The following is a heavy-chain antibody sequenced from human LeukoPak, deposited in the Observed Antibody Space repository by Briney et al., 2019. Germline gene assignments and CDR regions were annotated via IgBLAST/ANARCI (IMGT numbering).Heavy chain of an antibody. Sequence: GGSLRLSCAASGFTFSSYAMTWIRQAPGKELEWVSYISSSGSTIYYAGSVKGRFTISRDNTKNSLYLQMNSLRAEDTAVYYCASGFNQAETQPWNAFDIWGQGTMVTVSS. D-gene: IGHD1-14*01. V-gene: IGHV3-11*01. CDR2: ISSSGSTI. CDR1: GFTFSSYA. CDR3: ASGFNQAETQPWNAFDI. J-gene: IGHJ3*02.